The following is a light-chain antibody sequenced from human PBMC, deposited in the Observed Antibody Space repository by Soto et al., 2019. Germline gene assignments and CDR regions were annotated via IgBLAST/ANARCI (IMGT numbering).Light chain of an antibody. Sequence: QSALTQPASVSGSPGQSITISCTGTSSDVGGYNYVSWYQQHPGKAPKLMIYDVSNRPSGVSNRFSGSKSGNMASLTISGLQAEDEADYYCSSYSSSTLLWVFGGGTQLTVL. CDR3: SSYSSSTLLWV. CDR2: DVS. CDR1: SSDVGGYNY. V-gene: IGLV2-14*03. J-gene: IGLJ3*02.